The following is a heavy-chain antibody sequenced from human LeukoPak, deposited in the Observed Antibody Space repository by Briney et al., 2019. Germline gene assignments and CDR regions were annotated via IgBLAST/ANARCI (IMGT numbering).Heavy chain of an antibody. J-gene: IGHJ4*02. CDR1: GYTFSSYH. CDR3: ARDFATWYFDY. CDR2: ISTYDGNT. D-gene: IGHD2-15*01. V-gene: IGHV1-18*01. Sequence: GASVKVSCKASGYTFSSYHVSWVRQAPGQGLEWMGWISTYDGNTSYAQNFQGRVAMTTDTSTSTAYMELRSLRSDDTAVYYCARDFATWYFDYWGQGTLVTVSS.